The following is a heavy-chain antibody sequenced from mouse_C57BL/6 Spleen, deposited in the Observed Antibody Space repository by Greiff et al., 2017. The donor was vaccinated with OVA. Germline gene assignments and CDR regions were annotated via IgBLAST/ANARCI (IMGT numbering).Heavy chain of an antibody. Sequence: VQGVESDAELVKPGASVKISCKVSGYTFTDHTIHWMKQRPEQGLEWIGYIYPRDGSTKYNEKFKGKATLTADKSSSTAYMQLNSLTSEDSAVYFCARRFITTASRGAMDYWGQGTSVTVSS. J-gene: IGHJ4*01. D-gene: IGHD1-1*01. CDR2: IYPRDGST. CDR3: ARRFITTASRGAMDY. V-gene: IGHV1-78*01. CDR1: GYTFTDHT.